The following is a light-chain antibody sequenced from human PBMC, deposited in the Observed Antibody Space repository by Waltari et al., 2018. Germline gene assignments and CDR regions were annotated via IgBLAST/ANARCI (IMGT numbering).Light chain of an antibody. CDR1: PSVSTY. CDR2: DAS. V-gene: IGKV3-11*01. Sequence: EIVLTQSPATLSLSPGERATLSCRATPSVSTYLDWYQQKPGEAPRLLIYDASRRATGIPARFSGSGSGTDVTFTISRLEPEDFAVYDGQQCSNWPGTFGQGTKVEIK. J-gene: IGKJ1*01. CDR3: QQCSNWPGT.